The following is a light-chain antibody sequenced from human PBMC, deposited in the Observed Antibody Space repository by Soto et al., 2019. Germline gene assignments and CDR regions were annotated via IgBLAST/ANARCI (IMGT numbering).Light chain of an antibody. J-gene: IGLJ2*01. V-gene: IGLV2-23*01. CDR3: CAYAGSSTLV. CDR1: SSDVGSCNL. CDR2: EGS. Sequence: QSALTQPASVAGSPGQSITISCTCTSSDVGSCNLVSWYQQHPGKTPKLMIYEGSKRPSGVSNRFSGSKSGNTASLTIYGLQAEDEAEYYFCAYAGSSTLVLGGGTKLTVL.